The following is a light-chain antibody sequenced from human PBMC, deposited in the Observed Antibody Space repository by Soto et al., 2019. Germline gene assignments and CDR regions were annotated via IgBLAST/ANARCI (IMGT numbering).Light chain of an antibody. CDR2: DAS. V-gene: IGKV1-5*01. CDR1: QSISKW. J-gene: IGKJ4*01. Sequence: DIQMTQSPSTLSASVGDRVTMTCRASQSISKWLAWYQQKPRTAPKLLIYDASNLESGVPSRFSGSGSGTEFTLTIRSLQPDDFATYYCQQYDSYSPRTFGGGTKVDIK. CDR3: QQYDSYSPRT.